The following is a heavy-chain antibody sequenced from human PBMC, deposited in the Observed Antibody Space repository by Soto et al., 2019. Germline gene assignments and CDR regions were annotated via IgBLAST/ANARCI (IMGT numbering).Heavy chain of an antibody. J-gene: IGHJ3*02. CDR2: IYPGDSDT. CDR3: ARESPDYYGSGSYRDAFDI. D-gene: IGHD3-10*01. V-gene: IGHV5-51*01. CDR1: GYSFTSYW. Sequence: GESLKISCKGSGYSFTSYWIGWVRQMPGKGLEWMGIIYPGDSDTRYSPSFQGQVTISADKSISTAYLQWSSLKASDTAMYYCARESPDYYGSGSYRDAFDIWGQGTMVTVSS.